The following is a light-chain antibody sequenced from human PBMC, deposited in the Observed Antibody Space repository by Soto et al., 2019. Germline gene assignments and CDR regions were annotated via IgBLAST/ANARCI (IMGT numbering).Light chain of an antibody. CDR3: SSFTSSSTYV. V-gene: IGLV2-18*02. Sequence: SVRTQHSSVYGTRVELVGICCTEKRSDVGSYNRVAWYQQPPGTAPKLMIYEVSNRPSGVPDRFSGSKSGNTASLTISGLQAEDEADYCSSFTSSSTYVFGTGTKVTVL. J-gene: IGLJ1*01. CDR1: RSDVGSYNR. CDR2: EVS.